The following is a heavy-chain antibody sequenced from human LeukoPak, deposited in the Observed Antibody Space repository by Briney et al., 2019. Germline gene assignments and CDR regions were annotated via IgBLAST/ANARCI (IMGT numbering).Heavy chain of an antibody. Sequence: GESLRLSCTASGFTFGDYAMSWVRQAPGKGLEWVSSISSSSSYIYYADSVKGRFTISRDNAKNSLYLQMNSLRAEDTAVYYCARDDYWGQGTLVTVSS. J-gene: IGHJ4*02. CDR2: ISSSSSYI. CDR1: GFTFGDYA. CDR3: ARDDY. V-gene: IGHV3-21*01.